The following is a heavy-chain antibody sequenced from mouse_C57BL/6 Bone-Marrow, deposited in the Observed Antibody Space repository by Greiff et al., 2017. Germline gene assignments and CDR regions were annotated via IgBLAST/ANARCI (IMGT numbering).Heavy chain of an antibody. Sequence: VKLVESGPGLVAPSQSLSITCTVSGFSLTSSGVDWVRQPPGKGLEWLGVIWGGGSTTYNSALMSRLSISKDNSKSQVYLKMSSLQTEDTAMYYCARHELGLWFDDWGKGTLVTVSA. D-gene: IGHD4-1*01. CDR1: GFSLTSSG. V-gene: IGHV2-9*01. J-gene: IGHJ3*01. CDR2: IWGGGST. CDR3: ARHELGLWFDD.